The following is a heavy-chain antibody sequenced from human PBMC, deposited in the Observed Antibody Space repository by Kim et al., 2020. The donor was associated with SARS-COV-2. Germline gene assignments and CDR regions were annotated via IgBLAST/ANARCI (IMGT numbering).Heavy chain of an antibody. D-gene: IGHD5-18*01. V-gene: IGHV4-34*01. Sequence: SETLSLTCAVYGGSFSGYYWSWIRQPPGKGLEWIGEINHSGSTNYNPSLKSRVTISVDTSKNQFSLKLSSVTAADTAVYYCASQRGYSYGPGLVYYYYGMDVWGQGTTVTVSS. CDR3: ASQRGYSYGPGLVYYYYGMDV. CDR2: INHSGST. CDR1: GGSFSGYY. J-gene: IGHJ6*02.